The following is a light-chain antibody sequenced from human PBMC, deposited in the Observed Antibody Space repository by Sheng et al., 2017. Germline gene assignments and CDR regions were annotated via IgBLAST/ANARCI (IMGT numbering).Light chain of an antibody. CDR1: QTVSSSY. CDR3: QQYNSSPPWT. V-gene: IGKV3-20*01. J-gene: IGKJ1*01. Sequence: EVVLTQSPATLSLSPGERATLSCRASQTVSSSYLAWYQQKPGQTPRLLINGASSRATGIPDRFSGSGSGTDFTLTIRRLEPEDFAVYYCQQYNSSPPWTFGQGTRVEIK. CDR2: GAS.